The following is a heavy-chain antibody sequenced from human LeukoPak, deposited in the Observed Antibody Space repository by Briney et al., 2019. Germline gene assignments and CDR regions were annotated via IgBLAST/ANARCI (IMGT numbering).Heavy chain of an antibody. CDR1: GGTFSSYA. CDR3: ARAIDDYGDYGSKVLWFDP. J-gene: IGHJ5*02. D-gene: IGHD4-17*01. V-gene: IGHV1-69*05. Sequence: SVKVSCKASGGTFSSYAISWVRQAPGQGLEWMGGIIPIFGTANYAQKFQGRVTITTDESTSTAYMELSSLRSEDTAVYYCARAIDDYGDYGSKVLWFDPWGQGTLVTVSS. CDR2: IIPIFGTA.